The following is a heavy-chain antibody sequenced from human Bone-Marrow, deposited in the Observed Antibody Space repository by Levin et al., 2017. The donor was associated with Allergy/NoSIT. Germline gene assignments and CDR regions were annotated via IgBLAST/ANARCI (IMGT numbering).Heavy chain of an antibody. D-gene: IGHD5-18*01. CDR1: GFTFSSYG. V-gene: IGHV3-30*18. CDR2: ISYDGSNK. J-gene: IGHJ4*02. CDR3: AKDLRFLAAMVMAPFDY. Sequence: QTGGSLRLSCAASGFTFSSYGMHWVRQAPGKGLEWVAVISYDGSNKYYADSVKGRFTISRDNSKNTLYLQMNSLRAEDTAVYYCAKDLRFLAAMVMAPFDYWGQGTLVTVSS.